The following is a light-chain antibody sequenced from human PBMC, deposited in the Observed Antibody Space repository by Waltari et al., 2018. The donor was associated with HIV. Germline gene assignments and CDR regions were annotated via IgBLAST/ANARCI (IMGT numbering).Light chain of an antibody. V-gene: IGLV2-8*01. Sequence: HSALTQPASVSGSPGQSVTISCTGTSSDVGGYNYVSWYQHHPGKAPKLMIYEVSERPSGVPDRFSGSRSGNTASLTVSGLQAEDEADYFCSSYAGINNLIFGGGTKLTVL. J-gene: IGLJ2*01. CDR3: SSYAGINNLI. CDR1: SSDVGGYNY. CDR2: EVS.